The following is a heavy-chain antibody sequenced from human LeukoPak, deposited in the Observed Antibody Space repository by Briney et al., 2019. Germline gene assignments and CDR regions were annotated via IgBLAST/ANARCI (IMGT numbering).Heavy chain of an antibody. CDR3: ARAILYYDSSGYIDY. D-gene: IGHD3-22*01. CDR2: IYYSGST. J-gene: IGHJ4*02. CDR1: GGSISSSSYY. V-gene: IGHV4-39*07. Sequence: SETLSLTCTVSGGSISSSSYYWGWIRQPPGKGLEWIGSIYYSGSTYYNPSLKSRVTISVDTSKNQFSLKLSAVTAADTAVYYCARAILYYDSSGYIDYWGQGTLVTVSS.